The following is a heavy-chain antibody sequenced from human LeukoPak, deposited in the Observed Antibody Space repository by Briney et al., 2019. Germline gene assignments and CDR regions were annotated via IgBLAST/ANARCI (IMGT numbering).Heavy chain of an antibody. J-gene: IGHJ6*04. CDR1: GFTFSSYW. D-gene: IGHD3-10*02. CDR3: AELGITMIGGV. Sequence: GGSLRLSCAASGFTFSSYWMSWVRQAPGKGLEWVVNIKQDGSEKYYVDSGKGRFTISRDNAKHSLYLQMNSLRAEDTAVYYCAELGITMIGGVWGKGTTVTISS. V-gene: IGHV3-7*01. CDR2: IKQDGSEK.